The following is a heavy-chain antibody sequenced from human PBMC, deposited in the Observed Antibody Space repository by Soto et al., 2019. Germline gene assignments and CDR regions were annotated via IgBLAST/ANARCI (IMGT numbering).Heavy chain of an antibody. CDR2: IWSAGLI. CDR1: GFTVSSKY. V-gene: IGHV3-53*02. CDR3: AREAPMDV. J-gene: IGHJ6*02. Sequence: DVPLVETGGELIQPGGSLRLSCAASGFTVSSKYMSWVRQAPGKGLEWVSVIWSAGLIYYADSVRGRFTISRDISKNILYLEMTSLRADDTAVYYCAREAPMDVWGRATTVTVSS.